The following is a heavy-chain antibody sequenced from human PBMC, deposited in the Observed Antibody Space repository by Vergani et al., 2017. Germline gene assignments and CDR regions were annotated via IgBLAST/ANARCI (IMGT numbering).Heavy chain of an antibody. V-gene: IGHV1-69*01. CDR2: IIPIFGTA. J-gene: IGHJ6*02. CDR3: ASGPLRITIWVGGMDV. Sequence: QVQLVQSGAEVGKPGSSVKVSCKASGGPFSSYAISWVRQAPGQGLEWMGGIIPIFGTANYAQKFQGRVTITADESTSTAYMELSSLRSEDTAVYYCASGPLRITIWVGGMDVWGQGTTVTVSS. CDR1: GGPFSSYA. D-gene: IGHD3-9*01.